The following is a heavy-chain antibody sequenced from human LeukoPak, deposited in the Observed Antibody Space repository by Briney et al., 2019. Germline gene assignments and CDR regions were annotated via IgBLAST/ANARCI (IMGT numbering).Heavy chain of an antibody. Sequence: GGSLRLSCAASGFTFSSYGMHWVRQAPGKGLEWVAFIRYDGSNKYYADSVKGRFTISRDNSKNTLYLQMNSLRAEDTAVYYCAKRGGLSSRFDPWGQGTLVTVSS. V-gene: IGHV3-30*02. J-gene: IGHJ5*02. CDR2: IRYDGSNK. D-gene: IGHD2-15*01. CDR3: AKRGGLSSRFDP. CDR1: GFTFSSYG.